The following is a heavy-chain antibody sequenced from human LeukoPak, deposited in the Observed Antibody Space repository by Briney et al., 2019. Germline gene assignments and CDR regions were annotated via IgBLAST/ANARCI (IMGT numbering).Heavy chain of an antibody. D-gene: IGHD5-18*01. CDR3: AKNVGYTYGLGS. CDR2: IYSGGTT. CDR1: GFTVSSSY. V-gene: IGHV3-53*01. J-gene: IGHJ5*02. Sequence: GGSLRLSCAASGFTVSSSYMSWVRQAPGKRLEWVSLIYSGGTTYYADSVKGRFTISRDYSKNTLCLQMNSLRAEDTAVYFCAKNVGYTYGLGSWGQGTLVTVAS.